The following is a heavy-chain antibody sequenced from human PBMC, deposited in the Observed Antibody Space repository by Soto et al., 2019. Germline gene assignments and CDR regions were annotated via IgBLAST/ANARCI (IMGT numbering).Heavy chain of an antibody. J-gene: IGHJ4*02. CDR1: GGSISSSSYY. CDR2: IYHSGST. CDR3: ARQIGGFGYYFDY. D-gene: IGHD3-10*01. Sequence: QLQLQESGPGLVKPSETLSLTCTVSGGSISSSSYYWGWIRQPPGKELDWIGAIYHSGSTYYHPSLKSRVTISVDTSKNQCSRRLTSLTAADTAVYFCARQIGGFGYYFDYWGQGTLVTVSS. V-gene: IGHV4-39*01.